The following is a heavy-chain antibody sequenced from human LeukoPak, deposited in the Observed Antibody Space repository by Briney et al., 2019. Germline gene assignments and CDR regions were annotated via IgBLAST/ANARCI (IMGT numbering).Heavy chain of an antibody. CDR1: GFTFSSYS. CDR2: ISSSSSYI. D-gene: IGHD6-19*01. J-gene: IGHJ4*02. Sequence: GGSLRLSCAASGFTFSSYSMNWVRQAPGKGLEWVSSISSSSSYIYYADSVKGRFTISRDNAKNSLFLQMNSLRAGDTAVYYCAKEGGMAVAGTIPFDYWGQGTLVTVSS. V-gene: IGHV3-21*04. CDR3: AKEGGMAVAGTIPFDY.